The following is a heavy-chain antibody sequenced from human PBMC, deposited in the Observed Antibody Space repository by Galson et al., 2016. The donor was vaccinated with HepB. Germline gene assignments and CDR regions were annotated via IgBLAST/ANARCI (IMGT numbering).Heavy chain of an antibody. J-gene: IGHJ4*02. CDR3: VKGVSERGFGQ. D-gene: IGHD3-10*01. CDR1: GFMLRSYD. CDR2: LAGRTGKT. Sequence: SLRLSCAASGFMLRSYDMTCVRQAPGKGLEYVSSLAGRTGKTYYADSVKGRFTMSRDISKNTLYLQMNSLRGDDTAVYSCVKGVSERGFGQWGQGTLVTVSA. V-gene: IGHV3-23*01.